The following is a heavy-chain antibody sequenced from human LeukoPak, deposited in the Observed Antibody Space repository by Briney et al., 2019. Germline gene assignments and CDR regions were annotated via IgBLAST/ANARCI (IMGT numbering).Heavy chain of an antibody. J-gene: IGHJ4*02. CDR1: GFTFCSYG. CDR3: AGRKLWSSSYLPDY. V-gene: IGHV3-30*03. CDR2: ISYDGSIE. D-gene: IGHD6-6*01. Sequence: GGSLRHSCAASGFTFCSYGMHWVRQAPGKGLEWLAVISYDGSIEYYADSVKGRFTISRDNSKNTLHLQRSSLRAEDTAVYYCAGRKLWSSSYLPDYWGQRTLAPV.